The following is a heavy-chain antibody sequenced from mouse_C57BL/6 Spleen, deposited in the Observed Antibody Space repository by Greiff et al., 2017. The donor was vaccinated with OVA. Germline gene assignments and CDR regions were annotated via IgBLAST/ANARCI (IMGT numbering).Heavy chain of an antibody. J-gene: IGHJ3*01. CDR2: IDPETGGT. Sequence: QVQLQQSGAELVRPGASVTLSCKASGYTFTDYEMHLVKQTHVHGLEWIGAIDPETGGTAYNQKFKGTAILPADKSSSTTYMELRILTSEDSAVYYCTRKSYGTWFAYWGQGTLVTVSA. V-gene: IGHV1-15*01. CDR1: GYTFTDYE. CDR3: TRKSYGTWFAY. D-gene: IGHD2-1*01.